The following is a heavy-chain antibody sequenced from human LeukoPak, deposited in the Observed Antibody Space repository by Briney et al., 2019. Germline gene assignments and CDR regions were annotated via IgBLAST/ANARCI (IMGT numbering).Heavy chain of an antibody. V-gene: IGHV3-48*03. CDR1: GFTFSSYE. CDR2: ISSSGSTI. Sequence: GGSLRLSCAASGFTFSSYEMNWVRQAPGKGLEWVSYISSSGSTIYYADSVKGRFTISRDNAKNSLYLQMNSLRAEDTAVYYCARTNYDILTGYNPYFDYWGRGTLVTVSS. D-gene: IGHD3-9*01. CDR3: ARTNYDILTGYNPYFDY. J-gene: IGHJ4*02.